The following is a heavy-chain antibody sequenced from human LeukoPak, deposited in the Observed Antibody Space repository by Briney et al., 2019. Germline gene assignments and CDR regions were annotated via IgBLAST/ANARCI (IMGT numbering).Heavy chain of an antibody. CDR2: INHSGST. Sequence: SETLSLTCAVYGGSFSGYYWSWIRQPPGKGLEWIGEINHSGSTNYNPSLKSRVTISVDTSKNQFSLKLSSVTAADTAVYYCARRYYYYYGMDAWGQGTTVTVSS. J-gene: IGHJ6*02. CDR3: ARRYYYYYGMDA. CDR1: GGSFSGYY. V-gene: IGHV4-34*01.